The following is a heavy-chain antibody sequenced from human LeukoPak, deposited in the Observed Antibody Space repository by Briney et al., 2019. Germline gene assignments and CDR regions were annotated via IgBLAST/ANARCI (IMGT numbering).Heavy chain of an antibody. J-gene: IGHJ4*02. V-gene: IGHV3-7*01. CDR3: AREADYGGNSVVY. Sequence: GGSLRLSCAASGFTFSSYWMSWVRQAPGKGLEWVANIKQDGSEKYYVDSVKGRFTISRDNAKNPLYLQMNSLRAEDTAVYYCAREADYGGNSVVYWGQGTLVTVSS. D-gene: IGHD4-23*01. CDR1: GFTFSSYW. CDR2: IKQDGSEK.